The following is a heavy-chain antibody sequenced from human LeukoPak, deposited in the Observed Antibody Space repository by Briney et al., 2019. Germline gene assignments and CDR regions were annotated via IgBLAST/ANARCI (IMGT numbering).Heavy chain of an antibody. CDR1: GFTFSSYW. V-gene: IGHV3-7*03. Sequence: GGSLRLSCAASGFTFSSYWMSWVRQAPGRGLEWVANIKQDGSEKYYVDSVKGRFTISRDNAKNSLYLQMNSLRAEDTAVYYCARDRDTYYFDYWGQGTLVTVSS. CDR3: ARDRDTYYFDY. J-gene: IGHJ4*02. CDR2: IKQDGSEK.